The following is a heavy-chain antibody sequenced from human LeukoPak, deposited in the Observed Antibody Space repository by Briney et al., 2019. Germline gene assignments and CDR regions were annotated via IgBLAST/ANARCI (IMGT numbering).Heavy chain of an antibody. D-gene: IGHD3-3*01. J-gene: IGHJ3*02. CDR3: ARTRKVWSGYFAFDI. V-gene: IGHV4-34*01. CDR2: INHSGCT. Sequence: YPSETLSLTCAVYGGSFSGYYWSWIRQPPGKGLEWIGEINHSGCTNYNPSLKSRVTISVDTSKNQFSLKLSSVTAADTAVYYCARTRKVWSGYFAFDIWGQGTMVTVSS. CDR1: GGSFSGYY.